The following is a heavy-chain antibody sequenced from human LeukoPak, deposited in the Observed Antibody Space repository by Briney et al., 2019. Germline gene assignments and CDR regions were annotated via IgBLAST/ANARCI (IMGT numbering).Heavy chain of an antibody. J-gene: IGHJ4*02. CDR2: IYYSGST. Sequence: SETLSLTCTVSGGSISSSSYYWGWIRQPPGKGLEWIGSIYYSGSTYYNPSLKSRVTISVDTSKNQFSLKLSSVTAADTAVYYCARQYSSGPSGLFDYWGQGTLVTVSS. CDR1: GGSISSSSYY. CDR3: ARQYSSGPSGLFDY. V-gene: IGHV4-39*01. D-gene: IGHD6-19*01.